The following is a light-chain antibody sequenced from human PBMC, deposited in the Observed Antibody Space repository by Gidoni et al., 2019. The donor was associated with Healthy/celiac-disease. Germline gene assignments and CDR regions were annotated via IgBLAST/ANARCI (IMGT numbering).Light chain of an antibody. CDR2: GAS. V-gene: IGKV3-20*01. CDR1: QSASSSY. Sequence: IVLTHSPGTLSLSPGERATLSCRASQSASSSYLAWYQQKPGQAPRLLIYGASSRATGIPDRCSGSGSGTDFTLTISRLEPEDFAVYYCQQYGSSTLFTFGPGTKVDIK. CDR3: QQYGSSTLFT. J-gene: IGKJ3*01.